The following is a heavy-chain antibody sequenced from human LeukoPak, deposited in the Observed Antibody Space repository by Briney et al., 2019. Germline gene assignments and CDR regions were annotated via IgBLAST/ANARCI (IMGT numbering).Heavy chain of an antibody. CDR3: AREHTSGTYYIDY. J-gene: IGHJ4*02. CDR2: ISNSGSII. CDR1: GFTFSDYY. Sequence: GGSLRLSCAASGFTFSDYYMTWIRQAPGKGQEWVSYISNSGSIIYYADSVKGRFTISRDNGKNSLYLQMNSLRAEDTAVYYCAREHTSGTYYIDYWGQGTLVTVSS. D-gene: IGHD1-26*01. V-gene: IGHV3-11*01.